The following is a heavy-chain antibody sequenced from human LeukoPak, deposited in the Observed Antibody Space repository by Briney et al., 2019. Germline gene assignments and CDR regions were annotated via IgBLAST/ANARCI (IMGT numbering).Heavy chain of an antibody. CDR2: FDPEDGET. V-gene: IGHV1-24*01. CDR3: ATSRSSWYILLDY. CDR1: GYTLTELS. J-gene: IGHJ4*02. Sequence: ASVKVSCKVSGYTLTELSMHWVRQAPGKGLEWMGGFDPEDGETIYAQKFQGRVTMTEDTSTDTACMEPSSLRSEDTAVYYCATSRSSWYILLDYWGQGTLVTVSS. D-gene: IGHD6-13*01.